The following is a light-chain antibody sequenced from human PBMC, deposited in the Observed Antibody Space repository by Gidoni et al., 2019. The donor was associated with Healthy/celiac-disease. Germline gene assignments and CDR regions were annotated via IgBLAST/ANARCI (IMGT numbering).Light chain of an antibody. J-gene: IGKJ2*01. V-gene: IGKV1-5*01. Sequence: DIQMTQSPSTRSASVGDRVTITCRASQSISSWLAWYQQKPGKAPKLLIYDASSLESGVPSRFSGSGSGTEFTLTISSLQPDDFAIYYCQQYNSYSPYTFGQXTKLEIK. CDR2: DAS. CDR1: QSISSW. CDR3: QQYNSYSPYT.